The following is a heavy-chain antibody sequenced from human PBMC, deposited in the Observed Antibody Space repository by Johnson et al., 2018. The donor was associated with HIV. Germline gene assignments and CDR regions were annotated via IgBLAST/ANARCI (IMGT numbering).Heavy chain of an antibody. CDR3: AKSGYSGSYDRMGAFDI. Sequence: QVQLVESGGVVVQPGGSLRLSCAASGFSFDDFGMSWVRQAPGKGLEWVAVISYDGSNKYYADSVKGRFTISRDNSKNTLYLQMNSLRAEDTAVYYCAKSGYSGSYDRMGAFDIRGQGTMVTVSS. CDR2: ISYDGSNK. J-gene: IGHJ3*02. CDR1: GFSFDDFG. D-gene: IGHD1-26*01. V-gene: IGHV3-30*18.